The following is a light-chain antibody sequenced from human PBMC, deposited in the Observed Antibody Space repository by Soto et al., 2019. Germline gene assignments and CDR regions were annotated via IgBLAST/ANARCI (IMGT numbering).Light chain of an antibody. CDR2: DSS. Sequence: EIVLTQSPGTLSLSPGETTSLSCWASQSIISNFLAWYQQRRGQPPRLLIDDSSRRASGIPARFTGSGSWTAFTLPISRVEPEDSAVYYCQQTFHSPRTFGQGTRLEI. J-gene: IGKJ2*01. CDR1: QSIISNF. V-gene: IGKV3-20*01. CDR3: QQTFHSPRT.